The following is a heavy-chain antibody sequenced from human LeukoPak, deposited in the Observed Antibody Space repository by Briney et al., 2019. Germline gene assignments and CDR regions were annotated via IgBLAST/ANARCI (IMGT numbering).Heavy chain of an antibody. V-gene: IGHV3-66*01. J-gene: IGHJ1*01. CDR1: GFTVSSNY. D-gene: IGHD5/OR15-5a*01. CDR3: ARFASSRAWAQYFQH. CDR2: IYSDGST. Sequence: PGGSLRLSCAASGFTVSSNYMSWVRQAPGKGLEWVSVIYSDGSTYYADSVKGRFTISRDSSKNTLYLQVNSLRAEDTAVYYCARFASSRAWAQYFQHWGQGTLVTVSS.